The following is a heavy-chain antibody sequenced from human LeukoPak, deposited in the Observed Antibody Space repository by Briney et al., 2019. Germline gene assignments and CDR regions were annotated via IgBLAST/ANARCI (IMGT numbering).Heavy chain of an antibody. J-gene: IGHJ4*02. Sequence: SVKVSCKASGGTFSSYAISWVRQAPGQGLEWMGRIIPILGIANYAQKFQGRVTITADKSTSTAYMELSSLRSEDTAVYYRARANRYSGSGMDIWGQGTLVTVSS. CDR3: ARANRYSGSGMDI. CDR1: GGTFSSYA. V-gene: IGHV1-69*04. D-gene: IGHD1-26*01. CDR2: IIPILGIA.